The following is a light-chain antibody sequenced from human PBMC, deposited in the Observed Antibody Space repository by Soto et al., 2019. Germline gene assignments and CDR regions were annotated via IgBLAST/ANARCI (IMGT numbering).Light chain of an antibody. J-gene: IGKJ3*01. V-gene: IGKV1-12*02. CDR1: QPIKTW. CDR2: TAS. Sequence: DIQLTQSPASVSAAVGDRINISCRASQPIKTWLAWYQQKPGKGPKLLIYTASTLETGVPSRVSGSGSGTEFALTITSLQPEDAAIYSCHQSASFAFTFGPGAKV. CDR3: HQSASFAFT.